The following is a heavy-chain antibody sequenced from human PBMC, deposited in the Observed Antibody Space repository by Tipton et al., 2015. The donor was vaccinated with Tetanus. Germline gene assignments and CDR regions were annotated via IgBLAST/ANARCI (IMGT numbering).Heavy chain of an antibody. CDR1: GGSISSSGNW. CDR3: ASRDREWGSFSIAY. Sequence: TLSLTCAVSGGSISSSGNWWNWVRQPPGKGLEWIGEIYRDGSTNYNPSLKSRVTISVDKSKNRFSLKLTSVTAADTAVYYCASRDREWGSFSIAYWGQGTLVTVSS. D-gene: IGHD3-3*01. CDR2: IYRDGST. J-gene: IGHJ4*02. V-gene: IGHV4-4*02.